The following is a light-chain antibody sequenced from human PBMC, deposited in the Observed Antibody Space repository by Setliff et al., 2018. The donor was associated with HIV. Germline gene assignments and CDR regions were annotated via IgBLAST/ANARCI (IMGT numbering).Light chain of an antibody. CDR3: QAWDSSSYV. Sequence: SYELTQPPSVSVSPGQTASITCSGDALGDKFTSWYQQHPGQSPILLIYQDTRRPSGIPERFSGSNSGNTATLTISGTQAMDEADYYCQAWDSSSYVFGTGTKGTVL. CDR1: ALGDKF. CDR2: QDT. J-gene: IGLJ1*01. V-gene: IGLV3-1*01.